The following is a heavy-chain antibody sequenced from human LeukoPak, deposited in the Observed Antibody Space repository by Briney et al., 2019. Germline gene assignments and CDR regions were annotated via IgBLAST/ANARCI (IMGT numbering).Heavy chain of an antibody. Sequence: GGSLRLSCAASGFAFSTSAMHWVRQAPGKRLEWVTFIRYDGTKIFYADSVKGRFTISRDNPKNTLYLQMNSLRAEDTAVYYCAKDGGRLLDYYMDVWGKGTTVTVSS. CDR1: GFAFSTSA. V-gene: IGHV3-30*02. D-gene: IGHD2-21*02. CDR3: AKDGGRLLDYYMDV. J-gene: IGHJ6*03. CDR2: IRYDGTKI.